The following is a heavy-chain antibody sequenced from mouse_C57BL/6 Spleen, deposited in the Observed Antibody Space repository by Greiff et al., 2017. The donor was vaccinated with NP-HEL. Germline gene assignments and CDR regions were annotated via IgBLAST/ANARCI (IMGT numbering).Heavy chain of an antibody. D-gene: IGHD2-1*01. J-gene: IGHJ4*01. V-gene: IGHV1-39*01. CDR3: ARRGYGNYVGAMDY. Sequence: VQLKQSGPELVKPGASVKISCKASGYSFTDYNMNWVKQSNGKSLEWIGVINPNYGTTSYNQKFKGKATLTVDQSSSTAYMQLNSLTSEDSAVYYCARRGYGNYVGAMDYWGQGTSVTVSS. CDR2: INPNYGTT. CDR1: GYSFTDYN.